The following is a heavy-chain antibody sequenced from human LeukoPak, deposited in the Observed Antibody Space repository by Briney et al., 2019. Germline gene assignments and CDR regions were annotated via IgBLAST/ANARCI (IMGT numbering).Heavy chain of an antibody. CDR1: GYTLTELS. V-gene: IGHV1-24*01. J-gene: IGHJ3*02. CDR3: ATKSWWELPNNAFDI. CDR2: FDPEDGET. D-gene: IGHD1-26*01. Sequence: GASVKVSCKVSGYTLTELSMHWVRQAPGKGLEWMGGFDPEDGETIYAQKFQGRVTMTEDTSTDTAYMELSSLRSEDTAVYYCATKSWWELPNNAFDIWGQGTMVTVSS.